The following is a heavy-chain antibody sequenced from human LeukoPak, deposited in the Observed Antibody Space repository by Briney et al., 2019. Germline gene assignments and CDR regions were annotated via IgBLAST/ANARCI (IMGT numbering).Heavy chain of an antibody. Sequence: PSETLSLTCTVSGGSISSSSYYWGWTRQPPGKGLEWIGSIYYSGSTYYNPSLKSRVTISVDTSKNQFSLKLSSVTAADTAVYYCARHGYCSSTSCPGDAFDIWGQGTMVTVSS. J-gene: IGHJ3*02. V-gene: IGHV4-39*01. CDR1: GGSISSSSYY. CDR3: ARHGYCSSTSCPGDAFDI. CDR2: IYYSGST. D-gene: IGHD2-2*03.